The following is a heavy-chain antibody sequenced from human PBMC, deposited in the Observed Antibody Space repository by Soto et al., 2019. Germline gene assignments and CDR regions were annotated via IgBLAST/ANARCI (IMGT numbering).Heavy chain of an antibody. V-gene: IGHV1-69*06. D-gene: IGHD2-15*01. Sequence: SVKVSCKVSGGTFGNSAISWVRQAPGQGLEWMGGIIPSFATGNSAPEFQGRLTITADKSTTTAYMELSSLRSEDTAVYYCARFSGGSYNTYYFYYGMDVWGQGTTVTVSS. CDR2: IIPSFATG. J-gene: IGHJ6*02. CDR3: ARFSGGSYNTYYFYYGMDV. CDR1: GGTFGNSA.